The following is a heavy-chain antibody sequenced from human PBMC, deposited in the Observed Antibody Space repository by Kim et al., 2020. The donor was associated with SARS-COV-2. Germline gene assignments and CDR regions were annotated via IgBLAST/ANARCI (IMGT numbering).Heavy chain of an antibody. CDR2: IYYSRST. V-gene: IGHV4-39*01. J-gene: IGHJ4*02. Sequence: SETLSLTCTVSGGSISSSSYYWGWIRQPPGKGLEWIGSIYYSRSTYYNPSLKSRVTISVDTSKNQFSLKLSSVTAADTAVYYCARRRPEGAHFDYWGQGTLVTVSS. CDR1: GGSISSSSYY. D-gene: IGHD1-26*01. CDR3: ARRRPEGAHFDY.